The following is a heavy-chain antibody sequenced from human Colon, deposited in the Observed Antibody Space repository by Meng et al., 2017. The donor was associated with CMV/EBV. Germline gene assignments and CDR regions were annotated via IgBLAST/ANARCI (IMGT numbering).Heavy chain of an antibody. CDR3: ARGHWQLEL. D-gene: IGHD6-13*01. CDR1: GFTFSDYY. J-gene: IGHJ5*02. V-gene: IGHV3-11*01. CDR2: ITPSDSSI. Sequence: GGSLRLSCAASGFTFSDYYMSWIRQAPGKGLEWVSYITPSDSSIYYSDSVKGRFTISRDNAQNSLYLQMNSLRAEDTAVYFCARGHWQLELWGQGTLVTVSS.